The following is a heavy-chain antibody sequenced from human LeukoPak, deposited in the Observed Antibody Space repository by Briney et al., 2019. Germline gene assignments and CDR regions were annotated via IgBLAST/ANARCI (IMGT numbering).Heavy chain of an antibody. CDR1: GGSMSSYY. CDR3: ARDRSSYCTNGVCYRDRPV. J-gene: IGHJ4*02. D-gene: IGHD2-8*01. Sequence: SETLSLTCTVSGGSMSSYYWSWIRQPPGKGLEWIGYIYYSGSTNYNPSLKSRVTISVDTSKNQFSLKLSSVTAADTAVYYCARDRSSYCTNGVCYRDRPVWGQGTLVTVSS. CDR2: IYYSGST. V-gene: IGHV4-59*12.